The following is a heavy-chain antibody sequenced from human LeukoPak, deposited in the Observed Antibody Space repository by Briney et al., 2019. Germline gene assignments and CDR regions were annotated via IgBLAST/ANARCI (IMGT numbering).Heavy chain of an antibody. Sequence: ASVKVSCKASGYTFTSYDINWVRQATGQGLEWMGWMNPNSGNTGYAQKFQGRVTMTRNTSISTAYMELSSLRSEDTAVYYCARAFEYSSGWYLMYYYYGMDVWGQGTTVTVSS. V-gene: IGHV1-8*01. D-gene: IGHD6-19*01. CDR2: MNPNSGNT. CDR3: ARAFEYSSGWYLMYYYYGMDV. J-gene: IGHJ6*02. CDR1: GYTFTSYD.